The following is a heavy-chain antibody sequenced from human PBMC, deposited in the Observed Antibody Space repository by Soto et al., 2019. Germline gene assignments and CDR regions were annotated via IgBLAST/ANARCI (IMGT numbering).Heavy chain of an antibody. CDR3: AKDRGGDYPDNSCYFGADY. CDR1: GFTFSSYG. Sequence: PVGSLRLSCVGSGFTFSSYGMHWVRQAPGKGLECVAVISDTGSSHYYAASVEGRFTISRENSKSTLSLHMDRLRVEDTAVYYCAKDRGGDYPDNSCYFGADYWGQGTPVTVSS. D-gene: IGHD2-2*01. J-gene: IGHJ4*02. CDR2: ISDTGSSH. V-gene: IGHV3-30*18.